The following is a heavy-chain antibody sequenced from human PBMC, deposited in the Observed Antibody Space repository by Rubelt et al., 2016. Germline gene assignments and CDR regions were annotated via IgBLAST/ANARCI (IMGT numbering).Heavy chain of an antibody. Sequence: QVQLVQSGAEVKKPGASVKVSCKASGYTFTDYYMHWVRQAPGQGLEWMGRINPNSGGTIYAQNFQGRVTRNMETSKITAYMGLRSRRSDDTAVYYCASDYGRAAVAVDYWGQGNLVTVSS. J-gene: IGHJ4*02. CDR3: ASDYGRAAVAVDY. CDR2: INPNSGGT. D-gene: IGHD6-13*01. V-gene: IGHV1-2*06. CDR1: GYTFTDYY.